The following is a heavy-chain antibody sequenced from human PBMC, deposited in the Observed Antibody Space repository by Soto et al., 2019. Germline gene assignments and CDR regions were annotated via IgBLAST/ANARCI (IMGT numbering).Heavy chain of an antibody. CDR1: RYTFTSYG. V-gene: IGHV1-18*01. CDR2: ISAYNGNT. J-gene: IGHJ4*02. CDR3: ARNARELLLPQN. D-gene: IGHD1-26*01. Sequence: ASVKVSCKASRYTFTSYGISWVRQAPGQGLEWMGWISAYNGNTNYAQKLQGRVTMTTDTSTSTAYMELRSLRSDDTAVYYCARNARELLLPQNWGQGTLVTVSS.